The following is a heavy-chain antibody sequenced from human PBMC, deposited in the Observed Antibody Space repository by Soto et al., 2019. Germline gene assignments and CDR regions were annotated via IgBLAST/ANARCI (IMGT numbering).Heavy chain of an antibody. CDR1: GFTFSSYA. V-gene: IGHV3-30-3*01. J-gene: IGHJ6*02. CDR2: ISYDGSNK. Sequence: QVRLVESGGGVVQPGRSLRLSCAASGFTFSSYAMNWVRQAPGKGLEWVAVISYDGSNKYYADSVKGRFTISRDNSKNTLYLQMNSLRDEDTAVYYCASTMDVWGQGTTVTVSS. CDR3: ASTMDV.